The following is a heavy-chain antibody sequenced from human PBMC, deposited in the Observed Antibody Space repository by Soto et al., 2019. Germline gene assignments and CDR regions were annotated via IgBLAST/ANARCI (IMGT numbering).Heavy chain of an antibody. V-gene: IGHV1-2*04. J-gene: IGHJ6*02. D-gene: IGHD6-13*01. CDR2: INPDSGGT. CDR3: ARTSAAGKYYYGMDV. CDR1: GYTFTGYY. Sequence: ASVKVSCKASGYTFTGYYIHWVRQAPAQGLEWMGWINPDSGGTNYAQKFQGWVTMTRDTSISTVYMELSRLRSDDTAVYYCARTSAAGKYYYGMDVWGQGTTVTVSS.